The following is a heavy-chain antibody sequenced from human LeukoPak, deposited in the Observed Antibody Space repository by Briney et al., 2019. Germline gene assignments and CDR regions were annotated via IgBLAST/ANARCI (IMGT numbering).Heavy chain of an antibody. CDR1: GGSICSSSDY. V-gene: IGHV4-39*01. D-gene: IGHD3-22*01. CDR3: TASDSSGYRPFDY. J-gene: IGHJ4*02. Sequence: SEALSLTCTVPGGSICSSSDYWGWIRQPPGKGLEWIGSIYYSGSTYYNPSLKSRVTISVDTAKNPFSLKLSSVTAADTAVYYCTASDSSGYRPFDYWGQGTLVTVSS. CDR2: IYYSGST.